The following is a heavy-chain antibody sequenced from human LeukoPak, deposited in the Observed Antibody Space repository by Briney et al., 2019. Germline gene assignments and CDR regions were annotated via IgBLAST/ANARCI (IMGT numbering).Heavy chain of an antibody. V-gene: IGHV3-7*03. Sequence: GGSLRLSCAASGFTFSSYWMSWVRQAPGKGLEWVANIKQDGSEKYYVDSVKGRFTISRDNAKNSLYLQMNSLRAEDTAVYYCAKDGTQLLRYFDWSFDYWGQGTLVTVSS. CDR1: GFTFSSYW. J-gene: IGHJ4*02. CDR2: IKQDGSEK. D-gene: IGHD3-9*01. CDR3: AKDGTQLLRYFDWSFDY.